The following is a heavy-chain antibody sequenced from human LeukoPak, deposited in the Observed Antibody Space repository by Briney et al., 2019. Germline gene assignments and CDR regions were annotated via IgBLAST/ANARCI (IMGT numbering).Heavy chain of an antibody. CDR2: ISANAVGT. D-gene: IGHD3-3*01. CDR3: AKDLAIRFSYAFDY. Sequence: GGSLRLSCGASGFTFNTYAMSWVRQAPGKGLEWVSAISANAVGTYYADSVKGRFTISRDNSKSTLYFQMDGLRVDDTAVYYCAKDLAIRFSYAFDYWGQGALVTVSS. V-gene: IGHV3-23*01. J-gene: IGHJ4*02. CDR1: GFTFNTYA.